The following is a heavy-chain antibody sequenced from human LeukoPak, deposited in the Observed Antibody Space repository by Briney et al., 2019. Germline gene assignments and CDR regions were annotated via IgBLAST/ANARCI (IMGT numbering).Heavy chain of an antibody. Sequence: SETLSLTCTVSGGSISSYYWSWIRQPPGKGLEWIGYIHYSGSTNYNPSLKSRVTISVDTSKNQFSLKLSSVTAADTAVYYCARGQLASAAEYFQHWGQGTLVTVSS. J-gene: IGHJ1*01. V-gene: IGHV4-59*01. D-gene: IGHD6-13*01. CDR2: IHYSGST. CDR3: ARGQLASAAEYFQH. CDR1: GGSISSYY.